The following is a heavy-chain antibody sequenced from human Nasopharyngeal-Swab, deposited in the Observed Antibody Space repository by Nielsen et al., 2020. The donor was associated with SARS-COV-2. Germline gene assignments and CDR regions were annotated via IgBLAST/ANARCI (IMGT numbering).Heavy chain of an antibody. J-gene: IGHJ3*02. CDR2: IYYSGST. CDR3: ARYEEVKRGAFDI. V-gene: IGHV4-59*06. CDR1: GGSISSYY. D-gene: IGHD1-1*01. Sequence: SETLSLTCTVSGGSISSYYWSWIRQHPGKGLEWIGYIYYSGSTYYNPSLKSRVTISVDTSKNQFSLKLSSVTAADTAVYYCARYEEVKRGAFDIWGQGTMVTVSS.